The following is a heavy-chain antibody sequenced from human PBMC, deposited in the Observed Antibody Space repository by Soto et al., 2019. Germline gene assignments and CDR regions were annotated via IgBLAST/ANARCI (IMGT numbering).Heavy chain of an antibody. CDR2: IYYSGST. D-gene: IGHD3-3*01. V-gene: IGHV4-31*03. J-gene: IGHJ4*02. CDR3: ARSQGRIYDFWSGYSTGPFDY. Sequence: PSETLSLTCTVSGGSISSGGYYWSWIRQHPGKGLEWIGYIYYSGSTYYNPSLKSRVTISVDTSKNQFSLKLSSVTAADTGVYYCARSQGRIYDFWSGYSTGPFDYWGQGTLVTVSS. CDR1: GGSISSGGYY.